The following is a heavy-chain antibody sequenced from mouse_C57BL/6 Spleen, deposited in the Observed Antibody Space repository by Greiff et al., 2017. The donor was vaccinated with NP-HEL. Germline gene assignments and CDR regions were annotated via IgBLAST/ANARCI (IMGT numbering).Heavy chain of an antibody. V-gene: IGHV3-3*01. CDR2: TFYSGIT. Sequence: VQLKESGPSLVRPSQTLSINSDCYWIWIRQFPGNKLEYIGYTFYSGITYYNPSLESRTYITRDTSKNQFSLKLSSVTTEDTATYYCAKSSYYSNFDWYFDVWGTGTTVTVSS. CDR1: INSDCY. J-gene: IGHJ1*03. CDR3: AKSSYYSNFDWYFDV. D-gene: IGHD2-5*01.